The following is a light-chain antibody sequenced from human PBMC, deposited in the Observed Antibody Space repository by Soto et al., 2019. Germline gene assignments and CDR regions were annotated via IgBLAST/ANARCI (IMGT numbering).Light chain of an antibody. CDR3: ISYAGTSGV. Sequence: QSVLTQPPSASGSPGQSVTISCTGSSSDVGGYNFVSWFQQHPGKAPKLIIYDVTKRPSGVPDRFSGSKSGNTASLTVSGLQAEDEADYYCISYAGTSGVFGGGTTLTVL. CDR1: SSDVGGYNF. CDR2: DVT. J-gene: IGLJ3*02. V-gene: IGLV2-8*01.